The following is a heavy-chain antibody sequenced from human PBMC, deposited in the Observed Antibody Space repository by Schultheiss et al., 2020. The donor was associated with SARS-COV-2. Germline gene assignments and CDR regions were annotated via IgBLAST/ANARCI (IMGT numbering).Heavy chain of an antibody. J-gene: IGHJ5*02. CDR3: ARDVLSRWAAAGTSDWFDP. Sequence: ASVKVSCKASGYTFTGYYMHWVRQAPGQGLEWMGWINPNSGGTNYAQKFQGRVTMTRNTSISTAYMELSSLRSEDTAVYYCARDVLSRWAAAGTSDWFDPWGQGTLVTVSS. CDR1: GYTFTGYY. CDR2: INPNSGGT. D-gene: IGHD6-13*01. V-gene: IGHV1-2*02.